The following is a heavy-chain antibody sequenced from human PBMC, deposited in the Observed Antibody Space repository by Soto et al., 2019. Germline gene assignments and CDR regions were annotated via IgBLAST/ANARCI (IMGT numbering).Heavy chain of an antibody. CDR1: GFNIPDYG. J-gene: IGHJ4*02. V-gene: IGHV3-23*01. CDR3: TRWNGFGDS. Sequence: EVQLLESGGGSVQPGGSLKLSCGVSGFNIPDYGVTWVRQPPGKGLEWVSGFTGGHGKTFYADSVRGRFTLSREDSRNMVYPQMDSLRVEDTAVYYCTRWNGFGDSWGQGTLVTVAS. D-gene: IGHD1-1*01. CDR2: FTGGHGKT.